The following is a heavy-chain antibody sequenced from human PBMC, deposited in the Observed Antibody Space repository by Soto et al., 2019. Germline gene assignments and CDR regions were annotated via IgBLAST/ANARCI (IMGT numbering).Heavy chain of an antibody. D-gene: IGHD7-27*01. CDR3: ARRWGYSFDY. V-gene: IGHV4-39*01. Sequence: SETLSLTCTVSGGSISSNYWGWIRRPPGKGLEWIGSIYYSGSTYYNPSLKSRVTISVDTSKNQFSLKLSSVTAADTAVYYCARRWGYSFDYWGQGTLVTVSS. CDR2: IYYSGST. CDR1: GGSISSNY. J-gene: IGHJ4*02.